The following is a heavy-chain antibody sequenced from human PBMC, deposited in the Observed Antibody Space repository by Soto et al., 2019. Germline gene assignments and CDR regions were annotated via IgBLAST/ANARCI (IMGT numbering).Heavy chain of an antibody. CDR3: VRVEMYAGEFPPNFDR. D-gene: IGHD2-8*01. CDR2: IYYTGNT. CDR1: GDSPRSSYHY. V-gene: IGHV4-39*01. J-gene: IGHJ4*02. Sequence: SETLSLTCTVSGDSPRSSYHYWGWIRQSPGKGLEWIGSIYYTGNTYYNPSLKSRVSISVDMATNEISLRLRAESVADTAVYYCVRVEMYAGEFPPNFDRWGQGALVPVSS.